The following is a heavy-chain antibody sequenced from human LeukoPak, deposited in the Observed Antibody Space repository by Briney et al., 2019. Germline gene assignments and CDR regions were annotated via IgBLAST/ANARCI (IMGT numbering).Heavy chain of an antibody. Sequence: GGSLRLSCAASGFTFSSYAMHWVRQAPGKGLEWVAVISYDGSNKYYADSVKGRFTISRDNAKNSLCLQMNSLRAEDTAVYYCAREIVGSSYFDYWGQGTLVTVSS. D-gene: IGHD2-15*01. J-gene: IGHJ4*02. CDR3: AREIVGSSYFDY. CDR1: GFTFSSYA. V-gene: IGHV3-30-3*01. CDR2: ISYDGSNK.